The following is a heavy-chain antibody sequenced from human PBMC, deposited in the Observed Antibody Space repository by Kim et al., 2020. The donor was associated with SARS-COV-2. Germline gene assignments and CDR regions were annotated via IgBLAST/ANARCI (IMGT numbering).Heavy chain of an antibody. J-gene: IGHJ4*02. CDR1: GGSISSSSYY. V-gene: IGHV4-39*01. Sequence: SETLSLTCTVSGGSISSSSYYWGWIRQPPGKGLEWIGSIYYSGSTYYNPSLKSRVTISVDTSKNQFSLKLSSVTAADTAVYYCARQGEDIVVVVAEIDYWGQGTLVTVSS. D-gene: IGHD2-15*01. CDR2: IYYSGST. CDR3: ARQGEDIVVVVAEIDY.